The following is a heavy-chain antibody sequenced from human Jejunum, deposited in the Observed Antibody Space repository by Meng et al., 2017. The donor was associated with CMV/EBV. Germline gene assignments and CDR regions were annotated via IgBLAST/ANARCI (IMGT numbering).Heavy chain of an antibody. Sequence: CECSGDKFRSYGINWVRQAPGQGLEWLGWISGYNGNTNYAQRLQGRVTMTQDTSTNTAYMELTSLRSDDMAVYYCARSGINDYGFFDYWGQGSLVTVSS. D-gene: IGHD5-12*01. CDR1: GDKFRSYG. V-gene: IGHV1-18*03. CDR2: ISGYNGNT. J-gene: IGHJ4*02. CDR3: ARSGINDYGFFDY.